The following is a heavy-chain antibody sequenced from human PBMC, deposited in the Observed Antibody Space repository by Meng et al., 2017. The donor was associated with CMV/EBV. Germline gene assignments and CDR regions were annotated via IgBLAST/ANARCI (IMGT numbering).Heavy chain of an antibody. CDR1: GGSISSRSYY. V-gene: IGHV4-39*07. Sequence: ESLKISCTVSGGSISSRSYYWGWIRQPPGKGLEWIGSIYYSGSTYYNPSLKSRVTISADTSKNQFSLKLSSVTAADTAVYYCARAHEANWFDPWGQGTLVTVSS. J-gene: IGHJ5*02. CDR2: IYYSGST. CDR3: ARAHEANWFDP.